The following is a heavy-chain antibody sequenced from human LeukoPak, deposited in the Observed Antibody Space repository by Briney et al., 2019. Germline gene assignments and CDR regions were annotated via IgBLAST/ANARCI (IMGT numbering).Heavy chain of an antibody. J-gene: IGHJ5*02. V-gene: IGHV1-18*01. Sequence: GASVKVSCKASGYTFTSYGIRWVRQAPGQGLEWMGWISAYNGNTNYAQKLQGRVTMTTDTSTSTAYMELRSLRTDDTAVYYCARDPTMVRGVIIYNRFDPWGQGTLVTVSS. D-gene: IGHD3-10*01. CDR1: GYTFTSYG. CDR2: ISAYNGNT. CDR3: ARDPTMVRGVIIYNRFDP.